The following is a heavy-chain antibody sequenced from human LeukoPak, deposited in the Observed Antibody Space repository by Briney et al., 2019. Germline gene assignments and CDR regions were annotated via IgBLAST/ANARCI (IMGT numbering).Heavy chain of an antibody. CDR1: GFTFRNAW. CDR2: IRSETHGGTT. V-gene: IGHV3-15*01. D-gene: IGHD6-13*01. J-gene: IGHJ6*04. Sequence: PGGSLRLSCAASGFTFRNAWMTWVRQPPGKGLEWVGHIRSETHGGTTDYASFVKGRFVIFRDDSKNTLYLQMSSLKTEDTAVYYCSTTLQAAAGMDVWGKGTTVTVSS. CDR3: STTLQAAAGMDV.